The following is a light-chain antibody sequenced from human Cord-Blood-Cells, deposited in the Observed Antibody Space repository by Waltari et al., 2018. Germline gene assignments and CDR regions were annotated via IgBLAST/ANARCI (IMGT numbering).Light chain of an antibody. CDR2: TDR. Sequence: SYELTQPPSVSVSPVQTARITCSGDALPKQYAYWYQQKPGQAPVLVIYTDRERPSGIPERFSGSSSGTTVTLTISGVQAEDEADYYCQSADSSGTYWVFGGGTKLTVL. V-gene: IGLV3-25*02. J-gene: IGLJ3*02. CDR1: ALPKQY. CDR3: QSADSSGTYWV.